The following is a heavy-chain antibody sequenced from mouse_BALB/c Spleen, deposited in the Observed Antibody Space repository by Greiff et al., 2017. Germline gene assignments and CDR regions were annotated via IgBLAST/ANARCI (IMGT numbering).Heavy chain of an antibody. J-gene: IGHJ3*01. CDR1: GYTFTSYW. CDR3: ARGNYYGNPFAY. Sequence: VQLQQSGAELAKPGASVKMSCKASGYTFTSYWMHWVKQRPGQGLEWIGYINPSTGYTEYNQKFKDKATLTADKSSSTAYMQLSSLTSEDSAVYYCARGNYYGNPFAYWGQGTLVTVSA. D-gene: IGHD2-1*01. V-gene: IGHV1-7*01. CDR2: INPSTGYT.